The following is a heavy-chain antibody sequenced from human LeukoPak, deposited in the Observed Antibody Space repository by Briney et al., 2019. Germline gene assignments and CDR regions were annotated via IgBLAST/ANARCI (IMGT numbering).Heavy chain of an antibody. D-gene: IGHD3-3*01. Sequence: PGGSLRLSCAVSGFTFSSHAMSWLRQAPGKGLEWFPAISGSGGSKYYADSVKGRFTISRDNSKNTLYLQMNSLRAEDTAVYYCAKDEDFWSGYAFDYCGQGTLVTVSS. V-gene: IGHV3-23*01. CDR3: AKDEDFWSGYAFDY. J-gene: IGHJ4*02. CDR1: GFTFSSHA. CDR2: ISGSGGSK.